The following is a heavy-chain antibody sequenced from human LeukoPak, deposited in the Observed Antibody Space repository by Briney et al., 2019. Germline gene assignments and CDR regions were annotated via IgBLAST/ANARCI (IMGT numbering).Heavy chain of an antibody. Sequence: PSETLSLTCTVSGGSMNNYYWNWIRQSPKKGLEWIGFVFSRGTTNFNPSFRSRLTMSIDTSRSQFSLRLTSMTAADTAVYFCARSWAAKWELSGQFDSWGQGRLVTVSS. V-gene: IGHV4-4*07. J-gene: IGHJ4*02. D-gene: IGHD1-26*01. CDR1: GGSMNNYY. CDR3: ARSWAAKWELSGQFDS. CDR2: VFSRGTT.